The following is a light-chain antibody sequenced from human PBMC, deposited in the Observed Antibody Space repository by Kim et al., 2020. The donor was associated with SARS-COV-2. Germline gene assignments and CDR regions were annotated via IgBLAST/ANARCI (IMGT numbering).Light chain of an antibody. Sequence: QTATPTCPRNNNDVGNQGAAWLQQHQGNPPKLLSYRNNNRPSGISERFSASRSGDTASLTITGLQPEDETDYYCSAWDSSLSAWVFGGGTQLTVL. CDR3: SAWDSSLSAWV. J-gene: IGLJ3*02. CDR1: NNDVGNQG. CDR2: RNN. V-gene: IGLV10-54*04.